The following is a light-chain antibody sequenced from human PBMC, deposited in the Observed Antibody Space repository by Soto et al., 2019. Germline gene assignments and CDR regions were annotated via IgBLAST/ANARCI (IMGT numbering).Light chain of an antibody. CDR2: EVN. Sequence: QSAPTQPPSASGSPGQSVTISCTGTTSDVGGYKYVSWHQHHPGKAPKLIIYEVNKRPSGVPDRFSASKSGNTASLTVSGHQAEDEADYYCSSYAGSNTYVFGAGTKLTVL. J-gene: IGLJ1*01. CDR1: TSDVGGYKY. CDR3: SSYAGSNTYV. V-gene: IGLV2-8*01.